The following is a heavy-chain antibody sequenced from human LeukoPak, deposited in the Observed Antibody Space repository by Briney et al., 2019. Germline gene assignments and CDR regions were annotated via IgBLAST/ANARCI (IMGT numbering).Heavy chain of an antibody. CDR2: IYTSGST. Sequence: SETLSLTCTVSGGSISSGSYYWSWIRQPAGKGLEWIGRIYTSGSTNYNPSLKSRVTISVDTSKNQFSLKLSSVTAADTAVYYCARDGYSSSWYMGFDPWGQGTLVTVSS. V-gene: IGHV4-61*02. CDR1: GGSISSGSYY. J-gene: IGHJ5*02. D-gene: IGHD6-13*01. CDR3: ARDGYSSSWYMGFDP.